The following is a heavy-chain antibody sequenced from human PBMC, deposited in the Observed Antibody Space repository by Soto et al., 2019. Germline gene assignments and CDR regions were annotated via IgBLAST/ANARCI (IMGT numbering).Heavy chain of an antibody. CDR3: AKDWTAVADTQDAFDI. V-gene: IGHV3-23*01. J-gene: IGHJ3*02. D-gene: IGHD6-19*01. CDR2: ISGSGGST. Sequence: GGSLRLSCAASGFPFSSYAMSWVRQAPGKGLEWVSAISGSGGSTYYADSVKGRFTISRDNSKNTLYLQMNSLRAEDTAVYYCAKDWTAVADTQDAFDIWGQGTMVTVSS. CDR1: GFPFSSYA.